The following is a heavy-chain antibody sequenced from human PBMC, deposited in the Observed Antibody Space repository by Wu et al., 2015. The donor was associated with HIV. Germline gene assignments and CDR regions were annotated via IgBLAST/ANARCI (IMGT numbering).Heavy chain of an antibody. V-gene: IGHV1-8*03. J-gene: IGHJ4*02. D-gene: IGHD3-22*01. CDR3: ARGHWYYYDSSGYHPFFDY. CDR2: MNPNSGNT. CDR1: GYTFTSYD. Sequence: QVQLVQSGAEVKKPGASVKVSCKASGYTFTSYDINWVRQATGQGLEWMGWMNPNSGNTGYAQKFQGRVTITRNTSISTAYMELSSLRSEDTAVYYCARGHWYYYDSSGYHPFFDYWGQGTLVTVSS.